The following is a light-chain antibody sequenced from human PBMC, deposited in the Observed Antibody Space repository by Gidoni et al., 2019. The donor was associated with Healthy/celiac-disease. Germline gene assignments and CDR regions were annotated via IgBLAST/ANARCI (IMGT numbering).Light chain of an antibody. CDR2: WAS. CDR1: QSVLYSSNNKNY. V-gene: IGKV4-1*01. Sequence: DIVMTQSPDSLAVSLGERATINCKSSQSVLYSSNNKNYLAWYQQKPGQPPKLLLYWASTRDSGVPDRFSGSGSGTDFTRTISSLQAEDVAVYYCQQYYSTPYTFGQGTKLEIK. J-gene: IGKJ2*01. CDR3: QQYYSTPYT.